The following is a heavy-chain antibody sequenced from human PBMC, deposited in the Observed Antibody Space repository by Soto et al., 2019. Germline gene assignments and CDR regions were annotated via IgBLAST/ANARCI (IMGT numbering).Heavy chain of an antibody. Sequence: PGESLKISCKSSGYSFNSDWIAWVRQMPGKGLEWMGIIFPADSDTKYSPSFQGQVTISADRSISTAYLQWSSLKASDTAIYYCARRADFDYWGQGTLVTVSS. CDR2: IFPADSDT. CDR3: ARRADFDY. V-gene: IGHV5-51*01. J-gene: IGHJ4*02. CDR1: GYSFNSDW.